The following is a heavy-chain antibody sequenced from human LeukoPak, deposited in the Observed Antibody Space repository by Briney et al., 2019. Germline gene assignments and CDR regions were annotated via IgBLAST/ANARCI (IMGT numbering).Heavy chain of an antibody. V-gene: IGHV4-30-2*01. D-gene: IGHD3-22*01. CDR1: GGSISSGGYS. J-gene: IGHJ4*02. Sequence: PSQTLSLTCAVSGGSISSGGYSWSWIRQPPGKGLEWIGYIYHSGSTYYNPSLKSRVTISVDRSKNQFSLKLSSVTAADTAVYYCASSGYPHYFDYWGQGTLVTVSS. CDR3: ASSGYPHYFDY. CDR2: IYHSGST.